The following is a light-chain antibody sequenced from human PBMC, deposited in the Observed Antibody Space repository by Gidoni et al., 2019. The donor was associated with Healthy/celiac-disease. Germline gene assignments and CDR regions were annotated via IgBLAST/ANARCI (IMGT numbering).Light chain of an antibody. CDR3: LLSYSGAYWV. V-gene: IGLV7-46*01. J-gene: IGLJ3*02. CDR2: DTS. CDR1: TGAVTSCHY. Sequence: HAVVTQDPSLTLSQVGPYTLTCGSSTGAVTSCHYPYWLQQKPGQAPRKLINDTSNKHFWTHARFSGSLLGGKAALTLSGAQPEEEAEYYCLLSYSGAYWVFGGGTKLTVL.